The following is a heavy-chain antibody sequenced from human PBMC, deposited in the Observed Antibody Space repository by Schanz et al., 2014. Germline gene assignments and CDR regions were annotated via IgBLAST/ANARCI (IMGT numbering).Heavy chain of an antibody. Sequence: QVQLVQSGAEVMKPGSSVKVSCKASGGTFSSYTINWVRQAPGQGLEWMGRIIPILGITNVSQTFQDRVTMTADKAASTAYMELRSLRSEDTADYYCARGVGDERWRDLNGAFDIWGQGTIVTVSS. CDR3: ARGVGDERWRDLNGAFDI. CDR1: GGTFSSYT. CDR2: IIPILGIT. V-gene: IGHV1-69*02. D-gene: IGHD3-16*01. J-gene: IGHJ3*02.